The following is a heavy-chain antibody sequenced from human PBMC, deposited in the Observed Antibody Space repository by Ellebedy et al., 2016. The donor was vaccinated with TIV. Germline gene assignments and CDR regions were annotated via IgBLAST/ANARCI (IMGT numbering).Heavy chain of an antibody. V-gene: IGHV3-30*18. Sequence: GESLKISXVASRFTFTSYGMHWVRQAPGKGLEWVAFISYDGSNIYYAESVKGRFTISRDNIKSTLALQMNSLRAEDTAVYFCAKDMCSRRTCYGNYYYYSGMDAWGQGTTVTVSS. CDR1: RFTFTSYG. CDR2: ISYDGSNI. D-gene: IGHD2-2*01. J-gene: IGHJ6*02. CDR3: AKDMCSRRTCYGNYYYYSGMDA.